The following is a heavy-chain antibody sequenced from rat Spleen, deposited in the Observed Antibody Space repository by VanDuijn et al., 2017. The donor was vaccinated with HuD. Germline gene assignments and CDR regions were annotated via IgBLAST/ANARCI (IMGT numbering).Heavy chain of an antibody. V-gene: IGHV5-29*01. D-gene: IGHD4-6*01. CDR2: VGYDGSRT. CDR3: ARHGFG. Sequence: EVHLVESDGGLVQPGGSLNLSCAASGFTFSAYYMAWVRQAPTKGLEWVASVGYDGSRTYYRDSVKGRFTISRDNAKSTLYLQVDNLRSADTATYYCARHGFGWGQGTLVTVSS. CDR1: GFTFSAYY. J-gene: IGHJ3*01.